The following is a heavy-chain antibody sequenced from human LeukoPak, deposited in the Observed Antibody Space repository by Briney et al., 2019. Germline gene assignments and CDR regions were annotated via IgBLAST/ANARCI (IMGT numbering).Heavy chain of an antibody. D-gene: IGHD3-9*01. CDR1: GGSISSYY. V-gene: IGHV4-59*01. Sequence: SETLSLTCTVSGGSISSYYWSWIRQPPGKGLEWIGYIYYSGSTNYNPSLKSRVTISVDTSKNQFSLKLSSVTAADTAVYYCARSGDILTGYYSAFFDYWGQGTLVTVSS. CDR3: ARSGDILTGYYSAFFDY. CDR2: IYYSGST. J-gene: IGHJ4*02.